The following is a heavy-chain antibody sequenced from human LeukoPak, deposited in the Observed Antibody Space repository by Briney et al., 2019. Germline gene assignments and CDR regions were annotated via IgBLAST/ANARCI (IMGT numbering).Heavy chain of an antibody. V-gene: IGHV1-2*02. Sequence: ASVKVSCKASGYTFTGYYMHWVRQAPGQGLEWMGWINPNSGGTNYAQKFQGRVTMTRDTSISTAYMELSRLRSDDTAVYYCARDRPLYYDFWSGYYLGEQEYGMDVWGQGTTVTVSS. D-gene: IGHD3-3*01. CDR1: GYTFTGYY. CDR3: ARDRPLYYDFWSGYYLGEQEYGMDV. CDR2: INPNSGGT. J-gene: IGHJ6*02.